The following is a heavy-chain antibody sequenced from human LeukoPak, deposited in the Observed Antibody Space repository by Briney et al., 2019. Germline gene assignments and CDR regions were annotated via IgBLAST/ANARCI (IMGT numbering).Heavy chain of an antibody. CDR3: ARDNPTYCGGDCYPFPFDY. CDR1: GYTFTSYY. J-gene: IGHJ4*02. Sequence: GASVKVSCKASGYTFTSYYMHWVRQAPGKGLKWMGIINPSGGSTSYAQKFQGRVTMTRDTSTSTVYMELSSLRSEDTAVYYCARDNPTYCGGDCYPFPFDYWGQGTLVTVSS. CDR2: INPSGGST. D-gene: IGHD2-21*02. V-gene: IGHV1-46*01.